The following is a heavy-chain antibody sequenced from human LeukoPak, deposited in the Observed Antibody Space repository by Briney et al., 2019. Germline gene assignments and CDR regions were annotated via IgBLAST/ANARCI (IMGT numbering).Heavy chain of an antibody. CDR1: GGSISSYY. CDR3: ARHDSSSSGYFDS. V-gene: IGHV4-4*09. Sequence: SETLSLTCTGSGGSISSYYWSWIRQPPGKGLEWIGYIYTSGSTNYNPSLKSRVTISVDTSKNQFSLKLSSVTAADTAVYYCARHDSSSSGYFDSWGQGTLVTVSS. D-gene: IGHD6-6*01. J-gene: IGHJ4*02. CDR2: IYTSGST.